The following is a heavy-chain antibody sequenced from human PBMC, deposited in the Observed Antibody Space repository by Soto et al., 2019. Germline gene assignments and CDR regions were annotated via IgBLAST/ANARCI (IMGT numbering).Heavy chain of an antibody. J-gene: IGHJ4*02. V-gene: IGHV4-4*02. CDR3: ARINYHGFRNFDH. D-gene: IGHD3-10*01. Sequence: QVQLQESGPRLVKPSGTLSLTCAVSTASLSNDHWWPWVRQSPGKGLEWIGAIFHSGSTNYNPSLRSRVTVSVDKSKNQFSLKLTSVTAADTAVYYCARINYHGFRNFDHWGQGTLVTVSS. CDR1: TASLSNDHW. CDR2: IFHSGST.